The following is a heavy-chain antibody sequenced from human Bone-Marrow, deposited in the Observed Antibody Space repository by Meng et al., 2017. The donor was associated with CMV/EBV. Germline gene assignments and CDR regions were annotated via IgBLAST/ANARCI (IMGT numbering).Heavy chain of an antibody. CDR3: AGAPRSGSHAVSYSMNV. CDR1: GGTFTSYT. Sequence: SVKVSCKASGGTFTSYTFSWVRQAPGQGLEWMGRVIPILDITNFAQKFQGRISITADKSTNTVYMELSSLRSEDTAVYYCAGAPRSGSHAVSYSMNVWGQGHTVNVSS. D-gene: IGHD1-26*01. CDR2: VIPILDIT. J-gene: IGHJ6*02. V-gene: IGHV1-69*02.